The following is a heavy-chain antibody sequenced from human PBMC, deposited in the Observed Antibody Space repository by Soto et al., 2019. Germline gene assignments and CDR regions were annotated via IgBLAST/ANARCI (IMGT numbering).Heavy chain of an antibody. CDR2: ISSSSSTI. V-gene: IGHV3-48*02. J-gene: IGHJ6*02. Sequence: PGGSLRLSCAASGFTFSSYSMNWVRQAPGKGLEWVSYISSSSSTIYYADSVKGRFTISRDNAKNSLYLQMNSLRDEDTAVYYCVRGGGFWNDNYYYGMDVWGQGTTVTVSS. CDR3: VRGGGFWNDNYYYGMDV. CDR1: GFTFSSYS. D-gene: IGHD1-1*01.